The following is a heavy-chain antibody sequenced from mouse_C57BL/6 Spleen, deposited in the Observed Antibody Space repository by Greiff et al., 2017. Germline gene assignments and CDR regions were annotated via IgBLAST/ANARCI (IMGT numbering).Heavy chain of an antibody. J-gene: IGHJ2*01. CDR3: ARGGILYYFDY. CDR2: ISYDGSN. Sequence: ESGPGLVKPSQSLSLTCSVTGYSITSGYYWNWIRQFPGNKLEWMGYISYDGSNNYNPSLKNRISITRDTSKNQFFLKLNSVTTEDTATYYCARGGILYYFDYWGQGTTRTVSS. CDR1: GYSITSGYY. V-gene: IGHV3-6*01.